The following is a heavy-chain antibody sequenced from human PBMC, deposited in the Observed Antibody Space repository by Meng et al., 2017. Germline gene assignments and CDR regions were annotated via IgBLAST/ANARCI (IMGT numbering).Heavy chain of an antibody. Sequence: SVKVSCKASGGTFSSYAISWVRQAPGQGLEWMGGIIPIFGTANHAQKFQGRVTITTDESTSTAYMELSSLRSEDTAVYYCARISIPPSGDYYDSSGYSELRNAFDIWGQGTMVTVSS. CDR2: IIPIFGTA. J-gene: IGHJ3*02. D-gene: IGHD3-22*01. V-gene: IGHV1-69*05. CDR1: GGTFSSYA. CDR3: ARISIPPSGDYYDSSGYSELRNAFDI.